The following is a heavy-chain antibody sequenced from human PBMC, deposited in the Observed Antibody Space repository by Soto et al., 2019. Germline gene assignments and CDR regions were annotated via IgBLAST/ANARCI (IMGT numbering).Heavy chain of an antibody. Sequence: PGGSLRLSCAASGFTFSSYAMSWVRQAPGKGLEWVSAISGSGGSTYYADSVKGRFTISRDNSKDTLYLQMNSLRAEDTAVYYCAKDGCSSTSCYGGGYYYYYYMDVWGKGTTVTVSS. CDR2: ISGSGGST. CDR3: AKDGCSSTSCYGGGYYYYYYMDV. J-gene: IGHJ6*03. V-gene: IGHV3-23*01. CDR1: GFTFSSYA. D-gene: IGHD2-2*01.